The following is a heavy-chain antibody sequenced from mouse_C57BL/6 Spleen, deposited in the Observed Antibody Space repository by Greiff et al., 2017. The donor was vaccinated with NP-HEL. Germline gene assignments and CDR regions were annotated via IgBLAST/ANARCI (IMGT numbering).Heavy chain of an antibody. Sequence: EVMLVESGGGLVQPKGSLKLSCAASGFSFTTYAMNWVRQAPGKGLEWVARIRSKSNNYATYYADSVKDRFTTSRDDSESMLYLQMNNLKPEVTTVDYCGGFRSSYGYFDVWGTGTTVTVSS. CDR3: GGFRSSYGYFDV. J-gene: IGHJ1*03. CDR1: GFSFTTYA. CDR2: IRSKSNNYAT. D-gene: IGHD1-1*01. V-gene: IGHV10-1*01.